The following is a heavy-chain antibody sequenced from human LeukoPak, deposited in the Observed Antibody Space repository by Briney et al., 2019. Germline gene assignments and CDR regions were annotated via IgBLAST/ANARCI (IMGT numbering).Heavy chain of an antibody. D-gene: IGHD5-12*01. V-gene: IGHV3-53*04. CDR3: ASPSYYSGYDGDY. CDR1: GFTVSSNY. J-gene: IGHJ4*02. Sequence: GGSLRLSCAASGFTVSSNYMSWVRQAPGKGLEWVSVIYSGGSTYYADSVKGRFTISRHNSKNTLYLQMNSLRAGDTAVYYCASPSYYSGYDGDYWGQGTLVTVSS. CDR2: IYSGGST.